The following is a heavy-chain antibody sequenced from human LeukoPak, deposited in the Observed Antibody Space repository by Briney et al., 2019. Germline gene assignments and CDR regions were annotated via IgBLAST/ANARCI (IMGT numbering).Heavy chain of an antibody. CDR1: GYTFTSYD. V-gene: IGHV1-2*02. D-gene: IGHD2-2*01. CDR3: VRDRTKYCSSTSCPLDY. J-gene: IGHJ4*02. Sequence: ASVEVSCKASGYTFTSYDINWVRQATGQGLEWMGWINPNSGGTNYAQKFQGRVTMTRDTSISTAYMELSRLRSDDTAVYYCVRDRTKYCSSTSCPLDYWGQGTLVTVSS. CDR2: INPNSGGT.